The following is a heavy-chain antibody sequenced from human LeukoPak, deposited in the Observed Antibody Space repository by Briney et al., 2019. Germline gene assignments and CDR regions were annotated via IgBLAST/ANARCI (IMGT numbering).Heavy chain of an antibody. Sequence: SETLSLTCAVSGGSISSPNRWSWVRQPPGKGLEWIGEIYHSGSTNYNPSLKSRVTISLDNSKNQFSLKLSSVTAADTAVYYCARLSVGYYYYYYMDVWGKGTTVTVSS. D-gene: IGHD3-16*02. CDR3: ARLSVGYYYYYYMDV. J-gene: IGHJ6*03. CDR1: GGSISSPNR. CDR2: IYHSGST. V-gene: IGHV4-4*02.